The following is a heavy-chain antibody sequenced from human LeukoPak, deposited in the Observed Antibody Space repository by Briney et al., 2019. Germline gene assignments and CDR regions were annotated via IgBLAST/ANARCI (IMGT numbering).Heavy chain of an antibody. CDR3: ARDGNRRRDGYNVFDY. D-gene: IGHD5-24*01. CDR2: IYYSGST. Sequence: PSETLSLTCTVSGGSISSYYWSWIRQSPGKGLEWIGYIYYSGSTNYNPSLKSRVTISVDTSKNQFSLKLSSVTAADTAVYYCARDGNRRRDGYNVFDYWGQGTLVTVSS. V-gene: IGHV4-59*01. J-gene: IGHJ4*02. CDR1: GGSISSYY.